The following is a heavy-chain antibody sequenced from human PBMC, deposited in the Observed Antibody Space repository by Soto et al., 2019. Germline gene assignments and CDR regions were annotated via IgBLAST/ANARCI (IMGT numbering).Heavy chain of an antibody. CDR3: ARARQYYDCELDP. D-gene: IGHD3-16*01. CDR2: IYYSGNT. Sequence: PSETLSLTCTVSGGSISSGGYYWSWIRQHPGKGLEWIGYIYYSGNTYYNPSLKSRVTISVDTSKNQFSLKLTSVTAADTAVYYCARARQYYDCELDPWGQGTLVTVSS. J-gene: IGHJ5*02. V-gene: IGHV4-31*03. CDR1: GGSISSGGYY.